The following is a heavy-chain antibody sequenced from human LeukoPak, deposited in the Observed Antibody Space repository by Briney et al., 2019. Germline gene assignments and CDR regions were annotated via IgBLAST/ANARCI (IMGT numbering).Heavy chain of an antibody. Sequence: PSETLSLTCTVSGGSISSSSYYWGWIRQPPGKGLEWIVSIYYSGSTYYNPSLKSRVTISVDTSKNQFSLMLSSVTAADTAVYYCARQRDYYDSSGVRWFDPWGQGTLVTVS. J-gene: IGHJ5*02. CDR2: IYYSGST. V-gene: IGHV4-39*01. CDR3: ARQRDYYDSSGVRWFDP. CDR1: GGSISSSSYY. D-gene: IGHD3-22*01.